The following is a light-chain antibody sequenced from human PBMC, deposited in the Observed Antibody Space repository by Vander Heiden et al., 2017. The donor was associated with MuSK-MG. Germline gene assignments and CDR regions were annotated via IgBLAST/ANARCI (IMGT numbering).Light chain of an antibody. CDR3: ATGDDSRSGVV. J-gene: IGLJ2*01. CDR1: SSNIGINY. Sequence: QSVLTQAPSASGTPGQRVTISCSGSSSNIGINYVYWYLQLPGTAPKLLIYRDDQRPAGVPARFSGSKSGTSASVAISGLGAEDEGDYYCATGDDSRSGVVFGGGTKLTVL. V-gene: IGLV1-47*01. CDR2: RDD.